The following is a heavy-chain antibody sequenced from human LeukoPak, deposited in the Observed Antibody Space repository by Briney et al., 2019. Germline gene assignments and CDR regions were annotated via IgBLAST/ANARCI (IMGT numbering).Heavy chain of an antibody. J-gene: IGHJ4*02. CDR3: ARGYSYGYDDY. V-gene: IGHV1-46*01. D-gene: IGHD5-18*01. Sequence: ASVKVSCKASGYTFTSYYMHWVRQAPGQGLEWMGIINPSGGRTSYAQKFQGRVTMTRDTSKNQFSLKLSSVTAADTAVYYCARGYSYGYDDYWGQGTLVTVSS. CDR2: INPSGGRT. CDR1: GYTFTSYY.